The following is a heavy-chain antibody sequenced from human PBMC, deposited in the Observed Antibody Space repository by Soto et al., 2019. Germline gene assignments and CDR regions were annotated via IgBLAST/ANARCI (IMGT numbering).Heavy chain of an antibody. CDR2: INPSGGST. CDR1: GYTFTSYY. CDR3: ARETGYGGSYTFGMDV. D-gene: IGHD1-26*01. Sequence: ASVKVSCKASGYTFTSYYMHWVRQAPGQGLEWMGIINPSGGSTSYAQKFQGRVTMTKDTSTSTVYMELSSLRSEDTAIYYCARETGYGGSYTFGMDVWGQGTTVTVSS. J-gene: IGHJ6*02. V-gene: IGHV1-46*01.